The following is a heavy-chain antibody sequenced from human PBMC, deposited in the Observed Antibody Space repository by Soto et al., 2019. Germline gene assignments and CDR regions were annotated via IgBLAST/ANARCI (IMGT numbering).Heavy chain of an antibody. V-gene: IGHV1-46*01. CDR2: INPSGGST. CDR1: GYTFTSYY. D-gene: IGHD6-19*01. J-gene: IGHJ3*02. Sequence: GASVKVSCKASGYTFTSYYMHWVRQAPGQGLEWMGIINPSGGSTSYAQKFQGRVTMTRDTSTSTVYMELSSLRSEDTAVYYCARDAEQWLVVGAFDIWGQGTMVTVSS. CDR3: ARDAEQWLVVGAFDI.